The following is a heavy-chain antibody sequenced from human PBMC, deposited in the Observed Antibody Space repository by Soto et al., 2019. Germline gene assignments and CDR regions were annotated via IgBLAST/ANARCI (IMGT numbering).Heavy chain of an antibody. CDR3: ARGSTVVVVAATFQGYYFDY. CDR2: INHSGST. J-gene: IGHJ4*02. Sequence: PSETLSLTCAVYGGSFSGYYWSWIRQPPGKGLEWIGEINHSGSTNYNPSLKSRVTISVDTSKNQFSLKLSSVTAADTAVYYCARGSTVVVVAATFQGYYFDYWGQGTLVTVSS. D-gene: IGHD2-15*01. CDR1: GGSFSGYY. V-gene: IGHV4-34*01.